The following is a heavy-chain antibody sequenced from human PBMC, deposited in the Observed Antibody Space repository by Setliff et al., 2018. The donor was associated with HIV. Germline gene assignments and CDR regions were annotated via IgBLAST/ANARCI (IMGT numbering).Heavy chain of an antibody. V-gene: IGHV4-34*01. CDR2: INHSGST. J-gene: IGHJ6*03. CDR3: ERVVGQVGSSWYNYYYYMDV. CDR1: GGSFSAYY. Sequence: SETLSLTCAVYGGSFSAYYWSWIRQPPGKGLEWIGEINHSGSTNYNPSLKSRVTISGDTSKNQFSLKLSSVTAADTAVYYCERVVGQVGSSWYNYYYYMDVWGKGTMVTVSS. D-gene: IGHD6-13*01.